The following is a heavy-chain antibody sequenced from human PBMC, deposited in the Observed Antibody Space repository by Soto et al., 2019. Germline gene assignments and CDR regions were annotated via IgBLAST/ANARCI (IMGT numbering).Heavy chain of an antibody. CDR2: IIPIFGTA. CDR1: GGTFSSYA. Sequence: QVQLVQSGAEVKKPGSSVKVSCKASGGTFSSYAISWVRQAPGQGLEWMGGIIPIFGTANYAQKFQGRVTITPDESTSTAYMELSSLRSEATAVYYCASDRTGPSTYYYDSSGYYHDAFDFWGQGTMVTVSS. J-gene: IGHJ3*01. CDR3: ASDRTGPSTYYYDSSGYYHDAFDF. D-gene: IGHD3-22*01. V-gene: IGHV1-69*01.